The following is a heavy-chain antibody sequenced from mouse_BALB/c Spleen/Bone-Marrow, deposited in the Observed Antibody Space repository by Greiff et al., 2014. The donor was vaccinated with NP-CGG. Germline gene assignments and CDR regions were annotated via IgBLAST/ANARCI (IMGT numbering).Heavy chain of an antibody. Sequence: VQLQQPGPELVKPGASMKISCKASGYSFTGYTMNWVKQSHGKNLEWIGPINPYNGGTSYNQKFKGKATLTVDKSSSTAYMELLSLTSEDSAVYYCARDYYGFSYGFAYWGQGTLVTVSA. CDR1: GYSFTGYT. D-gene: IGHD1-1*01. V-gene: IGHV1-18*01. CDR2: INPYNGGT. CDR3: ARDYYGFSYGFAY. J-gene: IGHJ3*01.